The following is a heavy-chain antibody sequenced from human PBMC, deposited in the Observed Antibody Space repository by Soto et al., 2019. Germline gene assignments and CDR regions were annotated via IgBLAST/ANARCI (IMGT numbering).Heavy chain of an antibody. CDR2: ISSSSSYI. Sequence: GESLKISCAASGFTFSSYSMNWVRQAPGKGLEWVSSISSSSSYIYYADSVKGRFTISRDNAKNSLYLQMNSLRAEDTAVYYCARNCSSTSCYTGGLYYYYGMDVWGQGTTVTVSS. CDR1: GFTFSSYS. CDR3: ARNCSSTSCYTGGLYYYYGMDV. V-gene: IGHV3-21*01. D-gene: IGHD2-2*02. J-gene: IGHJ6*02.